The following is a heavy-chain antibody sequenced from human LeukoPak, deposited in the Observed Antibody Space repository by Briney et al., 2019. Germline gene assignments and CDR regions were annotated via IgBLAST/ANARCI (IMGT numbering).Heavy chain of an antibody. CDR3: AKDIQLST. J-gene: IGHJ3*01. V-gene: IGHV3-23*01. CDR1: GFTFSNSA. CDR2: ISFSGEST. D-gene: IGHD5-24*01. Sequence: GGSLRLSCAASGFTFSNSAMTWVRQAPGKGLEWVSLISFSGESTFYAESVKGRFTIARDNSKDSLYLQMNSLRAEDTAIYYCAKDIQLSTWGLGTMVTVPS.